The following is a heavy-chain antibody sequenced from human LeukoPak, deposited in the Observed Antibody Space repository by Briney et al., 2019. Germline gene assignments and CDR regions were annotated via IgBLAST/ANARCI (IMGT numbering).Heavy chain of an antibody. Sequence: ASVKVSCKASGGTFSSYAISWVRQAPGQGLEWMGGIIPIFGTANYAQKFQGRVTITADESTSTAYMELSSLRSEDTAVYYCARVVSPQKLRYSGGGWFDPWGQGTLVTVSS. CDR1: GGTFSSYA. CDR2: IIPIFGTA. CDR3: ARVVSPQKLRYSGGGWFDP. J-gene: IGHJ5*02. D-gene: IGHD3-9*01. V-gene: IGHV1-69*01.